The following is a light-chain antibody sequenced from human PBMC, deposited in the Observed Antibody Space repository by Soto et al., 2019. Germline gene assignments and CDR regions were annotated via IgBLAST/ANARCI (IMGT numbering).Light chain of an antibody. J-gene: IGKJ3*01. Sequence: DIQMTQSPSTLSASVGDRVTITCRASQSISSWLAWYQQKPGKAPKVLIYKASSLESGVPSRFSGSGSGKEFTLTIRSLQPDDFATYYCQQYNSYPIFTFGPGTKVDIK. CDR3: QQYNSYPIFT. V-gene: IGKV1-5*03. CDR2: KAS. CDR1: QSISSW.